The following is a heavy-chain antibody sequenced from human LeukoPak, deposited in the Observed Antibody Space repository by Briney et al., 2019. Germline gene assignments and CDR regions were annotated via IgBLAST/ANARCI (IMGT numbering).Heavy chain of an antibody. J-gene: IGHJ4*02. CDR2: ISYDGSNK. CDR3: ARAGYSSSFDY. CDR1: GFTFSSYS. V-gene: IGHV3-30*03. Sequence: PGGSLRLSCAASGFTFSSYSMNWVRQAPGKGLEWVAVISYDGSNKYYADSVKGRFTISRDNSKNTLYLQMNSLRAEDTAVYYCARAGYSSSFDYWGQGTLVTVSS. D-gene: IGHD6-13*01.